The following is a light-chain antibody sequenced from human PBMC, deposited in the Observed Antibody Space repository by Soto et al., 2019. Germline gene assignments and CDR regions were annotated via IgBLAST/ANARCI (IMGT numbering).Light chain of an antibody. CDR1: SSDVGGYNY. CDR3: SYQSSRSTLVV. V-gene: IGLV2-14*03. J-gene: IGLJ2*01. Sequence: QSALTQPASVSGSPGQSITISCTGTSSDVGGYNYVSWYQHHPGKAPRLMIFDVSNRPSGVSSRFSGSKSGNAASLTISGLQAEDEADYSCSYQSSRSTLVVFCEGTTVTVL. CDR2: DVS.